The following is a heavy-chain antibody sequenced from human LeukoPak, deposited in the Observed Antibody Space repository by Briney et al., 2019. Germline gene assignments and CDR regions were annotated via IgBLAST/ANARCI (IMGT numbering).Heavy chain of an antibody. CDR1: GFTFSTYA. CDR2: ISGSGGST. J-gene: IGHJ4*02. CDR3: AKREANREFAY. V-gene: IGHV3-23*01. Sequence: GGSLRLSCAASGFTFSTYAMNWVRQAPGKGLEWGSAISGSGGSTYYADSVKGRFTVSRDNSKNTLYLQLNSLRAEDTAVYYCAKREANREFAYWGQGTLVTVSS.